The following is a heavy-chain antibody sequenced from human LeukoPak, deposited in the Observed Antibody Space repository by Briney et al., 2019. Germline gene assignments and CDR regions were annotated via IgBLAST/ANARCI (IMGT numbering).Heavy chain of an antibody. J-gene: IGHJ4*02. CDR1: GYTFTSYG. D-gene: IGHD3-22*01. CDR3: ARAIYDSSGYYYYFDY. Sequence: ASVKVSCKASGYTFTSYGISWVRQAPGQGLEWMGWISAYNGNTNYAQKLQGRVTMTPDTSTSTAYMELRSLRSDDTAVYYCARAIYDSSGYYYYFDYWGQGTLVTVSS. CDR2: ISAYNGNT. V-gene: IGHV1-18*01.